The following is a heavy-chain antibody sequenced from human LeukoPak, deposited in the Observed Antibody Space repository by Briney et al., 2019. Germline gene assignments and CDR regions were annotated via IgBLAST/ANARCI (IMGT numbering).Heavy chain of an antibody. V-gene: IGHV3-30*02. Sequence: GGSLRLSCVASGFTFSSYDIHWVRQAPGKGLEWVAFIRFVGSNGYYTDSVKGRFTISRDNSKNTLYLHMSSLRTEDTAVYYCARVFRGYYFDYWGQGTLVTVSS. CDR3: ARVFRGYYFDY. D-gene: IGHD2-15*01. CDR2: IRFVGSNG. CDR1: GFTFSSYD. J-gene: IGHJ4*02.